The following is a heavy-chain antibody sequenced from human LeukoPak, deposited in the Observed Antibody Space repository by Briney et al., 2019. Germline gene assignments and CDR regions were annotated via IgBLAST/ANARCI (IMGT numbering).Heavy chain of an antibody. V-gene: IGHV1-8*01. J-gene: IGHJ5*02. CDR1: GHTFTSYD. D-gene: IGHD6-13*01. CDR2: MNPNSGNT. CDR3: ARRAAAGTVLLWYWFDP. Sequence: ASVKVSCKASGHTFTSYDINWVRQATGQGLEWMGWMNPNSGNTGYAQKFQGRVTMTRNTSISTAYMELSSLRSEDTAVYYCARRAAAGTVLLWYWFDPWGQGTLVTVSS.